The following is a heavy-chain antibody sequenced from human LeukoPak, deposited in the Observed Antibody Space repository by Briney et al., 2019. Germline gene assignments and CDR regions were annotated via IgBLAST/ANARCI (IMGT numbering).Heavy chain of an antibody. Sequence: GESLKISCKGSGYSFTTYWIGWVRQMPGKGLEWMGIIYPGDSDTRYSPSFQGQVTISADKSISTAYLQWSSLKASDTAMYYCARRSRGYYTTNWFDPWGQGTLVTVSS. J-gene: IGHJ5*02. CDR2: IYPGDSDT. CDR3: ARRSRGYYTTNWFDP. V-gene: IGHV5-51*01. D-gene: IGHD3-3*01. CDR1: GYSFTTYW.